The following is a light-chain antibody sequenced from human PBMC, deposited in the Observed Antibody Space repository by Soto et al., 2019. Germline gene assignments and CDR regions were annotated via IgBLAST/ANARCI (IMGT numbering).Light chain of an antibody. J-gene: IGKJ1*01. CDR2: GAS. V-gene: IGKV3-15*01. CDR3: QQYDKWPRT. Sequence: EIVLTQSPGTLSLSPGERATLSCRASQSVSSSYLAWYQQKPGQAPRLLIYGASTRATGVPARFRGSGSGTEFTLTISNLQSEDFAVYHCQQYDKWPRTFGQGTKVDIK. CDR1: QSVSSSY.